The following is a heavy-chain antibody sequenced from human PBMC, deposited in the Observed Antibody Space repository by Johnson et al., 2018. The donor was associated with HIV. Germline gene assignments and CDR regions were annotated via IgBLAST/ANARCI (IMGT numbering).Heavy chain of an antibody. V-gene: IGHV3-9*01. Sequence: EVQLVESGGGFVQPGRSLRLSCAPSGFTFDDDSIHWVRQAPGKGLEWVSGISRNSDTICYADSVKGRFAISRDNAKNSLYLQMNSLRAEDTALYYCAKGGPLFVDAFDIWGLGTMVTVSS. D-gene: IGHD3-3*01. CDR3: AKGGPLFVDAFDI. CDR1: GFTFDDDS. J-gene: IGHJ3*02. CDR2: ISRNSDTI.